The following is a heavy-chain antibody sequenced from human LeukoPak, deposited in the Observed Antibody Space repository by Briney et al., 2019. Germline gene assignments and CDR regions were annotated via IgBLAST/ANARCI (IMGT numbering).Heavy chain of an antibody. J-gene: IGHJ4*02. V-gene: IGHV3-9*01. Sequence: PGGSLRLSCAASGFTFEDYAMHWVRQVPGKGLEWVSGISWNSGNIGYADSVKSRFTISRDNAKDSLYLQMNSLRAEDTAVYYCARADYDYVWGSYRQYYFDYWGQGTLVTVSS. CDR2: ISWNSGNI. D-gene: IGHD3-16*02. CDR1: GFTFEDYA. CDR3: ARADYDYVWGSYRQYYFDY.